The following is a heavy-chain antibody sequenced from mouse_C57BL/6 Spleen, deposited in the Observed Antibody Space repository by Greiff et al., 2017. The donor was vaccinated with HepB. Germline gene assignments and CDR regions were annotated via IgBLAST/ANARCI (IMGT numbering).Heavy chain of an antibody. D-gene: IGHD6-2*01. CDR3: ARVSNGYFDY. J-gene: IGHJ2*01. CDR1: GYTFTDYN. V-gene: IGHV1-22*01. Sequence: VQLQQSGPELVKPGASVKMSCKASGYTFTDYNMHWVKQSHGKSLEWIGYINPNNGGTSYNQKFKGKATLTVNESSSTAYMELRSLTSEDSTVYYCARVSNGYFDYWGQGTTLTVSS. CDR2: INPNNGGT.